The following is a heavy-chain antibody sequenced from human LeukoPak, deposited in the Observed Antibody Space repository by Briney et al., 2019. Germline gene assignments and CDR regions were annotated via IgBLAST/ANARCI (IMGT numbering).Heavy chain of an antibody. J-gene: IGHJ4*02. V-gene: IGHV1-69*02. CDR1: GGTFSSYT. CDR2: IIPILGIA. CDR3: ARGAVPAVNFDY. D-gene: IGHD2-2*01. Sequence: ASVKVSCKASGGTFSSYTISWVRQAPRQGLEWMGRIIPILGIANYAQKFQGRVTITADKSTSTAYMELSSLRSEDTAVYYCARGAVPAVNFDYWGQGTLVTVSS.